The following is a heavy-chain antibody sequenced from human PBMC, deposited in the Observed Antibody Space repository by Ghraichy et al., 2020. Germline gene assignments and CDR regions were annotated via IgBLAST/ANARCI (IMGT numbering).Heavy chain of an antibody. CDR1: GFTFSSYG. D-gene: IGHD3-10*01. V-gene: IGHV3-33*01. J-gene: IGHJ3*02. CDR2: IWYDGSNK. CDR3: ARDGGFGPSPNMYAFDI. Sequence: GGSLRLSCAASGFTFSSYGMHWVRQAPGKGLEWVAVIWYDGSNKYYADSVKGRFTISRDNSKNTLYLQMNSLRAEDTAVYYCARDGGFGPSPNMYAFDIWGQGTMVTVSS.